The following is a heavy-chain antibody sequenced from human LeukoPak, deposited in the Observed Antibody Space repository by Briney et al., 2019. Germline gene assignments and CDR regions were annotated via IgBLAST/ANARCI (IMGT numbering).Heavy chain of an antibody. D-gene: IGHD6-13*01. J-gene: IGHJ5*02. Sequence: GGSLRLSCAASGFTFSSYAMSWVRQAPGEGLEWVSTVSGSGGNTYYADSVKGRFTISRDNTKNTLYLQMNSLRASDTAVYYCVRESPVAAVGRRWFDLWGQGTLVTVSS. CDR3: VRESPVAAVGRRWFDL. CDR2: VSGSGGNT. CDR1: GFTFSSYA. V-gene: IGHV3-23*01.